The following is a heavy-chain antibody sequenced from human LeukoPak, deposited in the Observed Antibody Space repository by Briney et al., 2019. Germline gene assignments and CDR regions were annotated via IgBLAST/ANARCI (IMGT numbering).Heavy chain of an antibody. CDR1: GFTFDDYA. J-gene: IGHJ4*02. CDR2: LSSLSLTS. V-gene: IGHV3-9*03. Sequence: PGRSLRLSCAASGFTFDDYAMHWVRQAPGRGLEWVSGLSSLSLTSGYAESVKGRFTIPRDNGKNSLYLQMNSLRAEDMALYFCAKDISATYSTSVFDSWGQGTLVTVSS. D-gene: IGHD1-26*01. CDR3: AKDISATYSTSVFDS.